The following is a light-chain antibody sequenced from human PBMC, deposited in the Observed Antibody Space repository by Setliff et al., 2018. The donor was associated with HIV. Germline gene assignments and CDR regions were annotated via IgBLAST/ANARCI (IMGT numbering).Light chain of an antibody. CDR1: SSDVGGYNY. CDR2: DVS. J-gene: IGLJ1*01. CDR3: SSYTGSRNYV. V-gene: IGLV2-14*03. Sequence: QSVLTQPASVSGSPGQSITISCTGTSSDVGGYNYVSWYQQHPGKAPKLMIYDVSNRPSGVSNRFSGSKSGNTASLTISGLQAEDEADYYCSSYTGSRNYVFGTGTKVTVL.